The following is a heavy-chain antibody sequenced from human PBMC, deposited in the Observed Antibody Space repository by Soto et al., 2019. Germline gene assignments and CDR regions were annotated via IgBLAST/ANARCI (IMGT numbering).Heavy chain of an antibody. V-gene: IGHV3-66*01. D-gene: IGHD2-15*01. Sequence: GGSLRLSCAASGFTVSSKYMSWVRQAPGKGLEWVSLIQSGGPTYYADSVKGRFTISRDTSENTLHLQMDSLRAEDTAVYYCARDDVLCDGGRCYGVPLGVWGKGTTVTAPQ. CDR3: ARDDVLCDGGRCYGVPLGV. CDR1: GFTVSSKY. CDR2: IQSGGPT. J-gene: IGHJ6*04.